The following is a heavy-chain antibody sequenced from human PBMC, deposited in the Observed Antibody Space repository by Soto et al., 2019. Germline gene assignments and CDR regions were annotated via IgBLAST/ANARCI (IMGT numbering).Heavy chain of an antibody. V-gene: IGHV3-23*01. CDR2: ISGSGGST. CDR1: GFTFSSYA. J-gene: IGHJ3*02. Sequence: GGSLRLSCAASGFTFSSYAMSWVRQAPGKGLEWVSAISGSGGSTYYADSVKGRFTISRDNSKNTLYLQMNSLRAEDTAVYYCAITMVRGLRNDAFDIWGQGTMVTVSS. D-gene: IGHD3-10*01. CDR3: AITMVRGLRNDAFDI.